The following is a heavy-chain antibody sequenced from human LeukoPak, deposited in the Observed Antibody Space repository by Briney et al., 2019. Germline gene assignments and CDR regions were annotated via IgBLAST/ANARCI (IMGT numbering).Heavy chain of an antibody. CDR1: GGTFSSYA. CDR3: ARDPAYCANGVCYTFDY. CDR2: IIPIFGTA. J-gene: IGHJ4*02. Sequence: ASVKVSCKASGGTFSSYAISWVRQAPGQGLEWMGGIIPIFGTANYAQKFQGRVTITADKSTSTAYMELSRLRSDDTAVYYCARDPAYCANGVCYTFDYWGQGTLVTVSS. V-gene: IGHV1-69*06. D-gene: IGHD2-8*01.